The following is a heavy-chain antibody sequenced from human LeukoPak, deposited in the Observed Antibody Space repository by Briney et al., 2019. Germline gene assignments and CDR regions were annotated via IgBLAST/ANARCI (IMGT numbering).Heavy chain of an antibody. V-gene: IGHV4-34*01. CDR1: GGSFSGYY. CDR2: INHSGST. Sequence: SETLSLTCAVYGGSFSGYYWSWIRQPPGKGLEWIGEINHSGSTNYNPSLKSRVTISVDTSKNQFSLKLSSVTAADTAVYYCATIVPYCSGGSCYTPNWFDPWGQGTLVTVSS. D-gene: IGHD2-15*01. CDR3: ATIVPYCSGGSCYTPNWFDP. J-gene: IGHJ5*02.